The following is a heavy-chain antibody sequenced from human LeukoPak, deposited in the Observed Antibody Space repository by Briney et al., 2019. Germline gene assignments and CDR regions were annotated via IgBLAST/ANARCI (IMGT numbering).Heavy chain of an antibody. CDR3: AKDLGGNEF. Sequence: PGGSLRLSCAASGFTFSDYGIHWVRQAPGKGLEWVALIPSDGSNKYYADSLKGRFTISRDNSKNTLYLQMNSLRAEDTAVYYCAKDLGGNEFWGQGTLVTVSS. CDR2: IPSDGSNK. CDR1: GFTFSDYG. D-gene: IGHD4-23*01. J-gene: IGHJ4*02. V-gene: IGHV3-30*02.